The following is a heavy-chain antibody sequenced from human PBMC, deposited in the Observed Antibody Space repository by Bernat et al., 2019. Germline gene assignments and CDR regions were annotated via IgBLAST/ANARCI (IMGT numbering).Heavy chain of an antibody. CDR1: GYTFTGYY. D-gene: IGHD4-11*01. CDR3: ARGRDDYGNYDAFDI. Sequence: QVQLVQSGAEVKKPGASVKVSCKASGYTFTGYYMHWVRQAPGQGLEWMGLINPNSGGTNYAQKFQGWITMTRDTSISTAYMELSRLRSDDTAVYYCARGRDDYGNYDAFDIWGQATMVTVSS. J-gene: IGHJ3*02. V-gene: IGHV1-2*04. CDR2: INPNSGGT.